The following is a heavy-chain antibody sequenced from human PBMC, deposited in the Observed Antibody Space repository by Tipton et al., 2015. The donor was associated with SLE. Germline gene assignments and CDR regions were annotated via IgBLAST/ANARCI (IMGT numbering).Heavy chain of an antibody. CDR2: IYSGGST. CDR3: ARGAWAAAGH. Sequence: SLRLSCTDSGFTFGDYAMSWVRQAPGKGLEWVSVIYSGGSTYYTDSVKGRFTISRDNSKNTLYLQMNSLRAEDTAVYYCARGAWAAAGHWGQGTLVTVSS. CDR1: GFTFGDYA. V-gene: IGHV3-66*01. D-gene: IGHD6-13*01. J-gene: IGHJ4*02.